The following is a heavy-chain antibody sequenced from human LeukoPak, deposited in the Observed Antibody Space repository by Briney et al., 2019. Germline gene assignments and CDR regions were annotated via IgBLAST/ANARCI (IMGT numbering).Heavy chain of an antibody. D-gene: IGHD3-9*01. CDR3: ARTYYDILTGYNPYFDY. CDR1: GFTFTSYS. V-gene: IGHV3-21*01. CDR2: ITSSSTSM. Sequence: GGSLRLSCAASGFTFTSYSMNWVRQAPGKGLEWVSPITSSSTSMYYADSVKGRFTISRDNAKNSLYLQMISLRAEDTAVYYCARTYYDILTGYNPYFDYWGQGTLVTVSS. J-gene: IGHJ4*02.